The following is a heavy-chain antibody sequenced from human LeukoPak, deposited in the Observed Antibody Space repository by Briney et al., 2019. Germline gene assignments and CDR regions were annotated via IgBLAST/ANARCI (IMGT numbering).Heavy chain of an antibody. Sequence: SETLSLTCAVYGGSFSGYYWSWIRQPPGKGLEWIGEINHSGSTNYNPSLKSRVTISVDTSKNQFSLKLSSVTAADTAVYYCARPKRYSGSYELWGQGTLVTVSS. V-gene: IGHV4-34*01. CDR3: ARPKRYSGSYEL. D-gene: IGHD1-26*01. J-gene: IGHJ4*02. CDR2: INHSGST. CDR1: GGSFSGYY.